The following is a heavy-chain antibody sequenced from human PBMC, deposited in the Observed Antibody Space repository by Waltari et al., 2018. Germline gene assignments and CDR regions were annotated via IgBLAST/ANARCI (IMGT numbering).Heavy chain of an antibody. CDR3: ATVVKTPSGYDY. Sequence: EVQLVESGGGLVKPGGSLRRSCAASGFTCINVWITWVRQAPGKGLEWVGRIKSKAAGGTIEYAAPVEGRFTISRDDSKNTMYMQMNNLKTEDTAMYYCATVVKTPSGYDYWGQGTLVTVSS. J-gene: IGHJ4*02. D-gene: IGHD3-9*01. V-gene: IGHV3-15*01. CDR2: IKSKAAGGTI. CDR1: GFTCINVW.